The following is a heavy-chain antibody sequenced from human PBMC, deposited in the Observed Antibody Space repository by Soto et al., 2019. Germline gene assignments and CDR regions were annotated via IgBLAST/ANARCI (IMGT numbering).Heavy chain of an antibody. CDR2: INHSGST. Sequence: SETLSLTCAVYGGSFSGYYWSWIRQPPGKGLEWIGEINHSGSTNYNPSLKSRVTISVDTSKNQFSLKLSSVTAADTAVYYCARGLWLIPIFPQGMDVWGKGTTVTVPS. D-gene: IGHD3-9*01. V-gene: IGHV4-34*01. J-gene: IGHJ6*04. CDR1: GGSFSGYY. CDR3: ARGLWLIPIFPQGMDV.